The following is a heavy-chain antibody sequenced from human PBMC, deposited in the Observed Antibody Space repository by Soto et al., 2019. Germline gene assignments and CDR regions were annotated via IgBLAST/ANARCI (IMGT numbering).Heavy chain of an antibody. CDR2: IYYSGST. CDR3: ARVGATTYYYYGMDV. Sequence: TSETLSLTCTVSGGSISSYYWSWIRQPPGKGLEWIGYIYYSGSTNYNPSLKSRVTISVDTSKNQFSLKLSSVTAADTAVYYCARVGATTYYYYGMDVWGQGTTVTVSS. D-gene: IGHD1-26*01. J-gene: IGHJ6*02. CDR1: GGSISSYY. V-gene: IGHV4-59*01.